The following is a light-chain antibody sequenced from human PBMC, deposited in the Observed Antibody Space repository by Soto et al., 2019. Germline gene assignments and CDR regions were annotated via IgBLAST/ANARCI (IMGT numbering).Light chain of an antibody. Sequence: QSVLTQPPSVSAAPGQKVTISCSGGSFNIGDNYVSWYQQLPGTAPKLLIYDNNKRPSGIPDRFSGSKSGTSATLDISGLQTGDEADYYCGSWDTSLSVIIFGGGTKLTVL. CDR2: DNN. V-gene: IGLV1-51*01. CDR1: SFNIGDNY. J-gene: IGLJ2*01. CDR3: GSWDTSLSVII.